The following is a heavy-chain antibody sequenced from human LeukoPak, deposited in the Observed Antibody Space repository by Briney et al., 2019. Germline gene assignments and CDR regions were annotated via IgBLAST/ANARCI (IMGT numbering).Heavy chain of an antibody. V-gene: IGHV3-53*01. CDR1: GFTVSSSNY. CDR2: ISGDGTT. J-gene: IGHJ4*02. CDR3: ATDGYNYFEY. D-gene: IGHD5-24*01. Sequence: QPGGSLRLSCAASGFTVSSSNYMSWVRQAPGKGLEWVSLISGDGTTYYADSVKGRFTISRDNSKNTLYLQMNSLRPEDTAVYYCATDGYNYFEYWGQGTLVTVSS.